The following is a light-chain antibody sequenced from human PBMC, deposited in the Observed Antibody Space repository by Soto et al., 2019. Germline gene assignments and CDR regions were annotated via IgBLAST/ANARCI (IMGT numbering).Light chain of an antibody. CDR3: QQYYSYPMYT. CDR2: AAS. J-gene: IGKJ2*01. V-gene: IGKV1-8*01. Sequence: AIRMTQSPSSLSASTGDRVTITCRASQGISSYLAWYQQKPEKAPKLLIYAASTLQSGVPSRFSGSGSGTDFTLTISCLQSEDFATYYCQQYYSYPMYTFGQGTKLEIK. CDR1: QGISSY.